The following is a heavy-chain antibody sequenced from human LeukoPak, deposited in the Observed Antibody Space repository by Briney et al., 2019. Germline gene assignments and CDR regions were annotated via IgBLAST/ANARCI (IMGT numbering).Heavy chain of an antibody. Sequence: SETLSLTCAVYGGSLSGYYWSWIRQPPGKGLEWIGEINHSGSTNYNPPLKSRVTISVDTSKNQFSLKLSSVTAADTAVYYCARAARATIFGVVIIPFDYWGQGTLVTVSS. J-gene: IGHJ4*02. CDR1: GGSLSGYY. D-gene: IGHD3-3*01. V-gene: IGHV4-34*01. CDR3: ARAARATIFGVVIIPFDY. CDR2: INHSGST.